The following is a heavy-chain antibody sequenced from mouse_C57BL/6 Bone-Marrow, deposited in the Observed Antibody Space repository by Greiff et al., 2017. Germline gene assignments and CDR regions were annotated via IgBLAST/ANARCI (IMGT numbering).Heavy chain of an antibody. CDR1: GFTFSSYG. V-gene: IGHV5-6*01. Sequence: EVHLVESGGDLVKPGGSLTLSCAASGFTFSSYGMYWVSQTPDKRLEWVATISSGGSYHYYSDSVQGRFTIARDNAKNTLYLQMSSLKSEDTAMYYCARGGVMITTRGFAYWGQGTLVTVSA. CDR2: ISSGGSYH. J-gene: IGHJ3*01. CDR3: ARGGVMITTRGFAY. D-gene: IGHD2-4*01.